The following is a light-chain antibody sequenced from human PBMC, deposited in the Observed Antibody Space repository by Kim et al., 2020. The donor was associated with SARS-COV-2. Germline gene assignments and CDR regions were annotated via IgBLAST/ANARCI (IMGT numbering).Light chain of an antibody. CDR3: QQRSNWVLT. V-gene: IGKV3-11*01. CDR2: DAS. Sequence: EIELTQSPATLSLSPGERATLSCRASQSVSTYLAWYQQKPGQAPRLLIYDASNRATGIPARFSGSGSGTDFTLTISSLEPEDFAVYYCQQRSNWVLTFGGGTKVDIK. CDR1: QSVSTY. J-gene: IGKJ4*01.